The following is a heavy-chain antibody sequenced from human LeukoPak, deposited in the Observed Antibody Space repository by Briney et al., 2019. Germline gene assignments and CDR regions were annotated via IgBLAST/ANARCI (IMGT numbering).Heavy chain of an antibody. CDR1: GGTLSYHA. CDR2: IISLFGST. CDR3: ARSMENVLSYYMDV. V-gene: IGHV1-69*05. D-gene: IGHD2-8*01. Sequence: GASVKVSCKASGGTLSYHAVSWVRQAPGQGLEWMGGIISLFGSTKYTQKFQGRVTITTDESTSAAYMELSSLRSDDTAVYYCARSMENVLSYYMDVWGEGTTVTVSS. J-gene: IGHJ6*03.